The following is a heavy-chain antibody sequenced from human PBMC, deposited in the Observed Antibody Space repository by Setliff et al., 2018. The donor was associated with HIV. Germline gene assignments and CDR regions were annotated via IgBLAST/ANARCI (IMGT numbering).Heavy chain of an antibody. CDR2: IYTSGST. V-gene: IGHV4-4*07. CDR1: GGSISGYF. J-gene: IGHJ5*02. CDR3: ARDLPELTGRSFDP. D-gene: IGHD7-27*01. Sequence: SETLSLTCNVSGGSISGYFGTWIRQPAGKGLEWIGRIYTSGSTNYNPSLKSRLSMSIDTSQNHFSLRLTSVTAADTAVYYCARDLPELTGRSFDPWGQGIQVTVSS.